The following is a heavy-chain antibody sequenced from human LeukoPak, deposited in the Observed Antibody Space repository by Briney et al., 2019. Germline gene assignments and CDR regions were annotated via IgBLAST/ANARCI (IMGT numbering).Heavy chain of an antibody. Sequence: GGSLRLSCAASGFTFSSYIMNWVRQAPGKGREWVSSISSSSSYIYYADSVKGRFTISRDNAKNSLYLQMNSLRADDTAVYYCARDRIVQAFDIWDQGTMVTVSS. CDR1: GFTFSSYI. CDR3: ARDRIVQAFDI. V-gene: IGHV3-21*03. J-gene: IGHJ3*02. CDR2: ISSSSSYI. D-gene: IGHD2/OR15-2a*01.